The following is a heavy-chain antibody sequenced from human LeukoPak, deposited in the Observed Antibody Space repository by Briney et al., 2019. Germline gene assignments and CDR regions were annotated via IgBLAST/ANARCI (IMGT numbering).Heavy chain of an antibody. V-gene: IGHV1-18*01. Sequence: GASVKVSCKASGYTFTSYGISWVRQAPGQGLEWMGWISAYNGNTNYEQKYQGRVTMTTDTSTSTAYMELRSLTSDDTAVYFCARDFSSVLGSNWYRPFDYWGQGTLVTVSS. CDR2: ISAYNGNT. J-gene: IGHJ4*02. CDR3: ARDFSSVLGSNWYRPFDY. D-gene: IGHD6-13*01. CDR1: GYTFTSYG.